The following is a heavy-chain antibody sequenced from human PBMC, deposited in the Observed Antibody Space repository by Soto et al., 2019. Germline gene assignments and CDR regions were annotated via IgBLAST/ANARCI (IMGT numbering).Heavy chain of an antibody. CDR1: GGSISSYY. V-gene: IGHV4-59*01. D-gene: IGHD6-6*01. CDR3: ARDRIAARLMGWGDP. J-gene: IGHJ5*02. CDR2: IYYSGST. Sequence: SATLSLTCTVSGGSISSYYWSWIRQPPGKGLEWIGYIYYSGSTNYNPSLKSRVTISVDTSKNQFSLKLSSVTAVDTAVYYCARDRIAARLMGWGDPWGQGTLV.